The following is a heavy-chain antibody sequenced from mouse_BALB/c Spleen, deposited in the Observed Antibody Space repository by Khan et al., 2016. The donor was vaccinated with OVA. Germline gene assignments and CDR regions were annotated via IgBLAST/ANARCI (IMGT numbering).Heavy chain of an antibody. CDR2: IWSAGST. CDR3: ARRGYDYGRGALFAY. D-gene: IGHD2-4*01. V-gene: IGHV2-2*02. CDR1: GFSLTNYS. J-gene: IGHJ3*01. Sequence: QVQLQQSGPGLVQPSQSLSITCTVSGFSLTNYSVHWVRQSPGKGLEWLGVIWSAGSTDYNAAFISRLTIRKDNSRSQVFFKMNSLRPNDTAIYYCARRGYDYGRGALFAYWGQGTLVTVSA.